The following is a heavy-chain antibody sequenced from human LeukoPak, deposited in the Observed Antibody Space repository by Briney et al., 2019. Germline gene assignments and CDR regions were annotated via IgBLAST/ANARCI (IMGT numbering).Heavy chain of an antibody. CDR1: GFTFSDYY. V-gene: IGHV3-11*01. D-gene: IGHD6-13*01. CDR2: ISSSGSTI. Sequence: GGSLRLSCAASGFTFSDYYMTWIRQAPGKGLEWVSYISSSGSTIYYADSVKGRFTISRDNAKNSLYLQVNSLRVEDTAVYYCASWGEQQLRPFNYWGQGTLVTVSS. CDR3: ASWGEQQLRPFNY. J-gene: IGHJ4*02.